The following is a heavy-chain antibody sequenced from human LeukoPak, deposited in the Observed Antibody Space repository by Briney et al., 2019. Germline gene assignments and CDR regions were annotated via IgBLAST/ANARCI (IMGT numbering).Heavy chain of an antibody. V-gene: IGHV4-59*01. CDR1: GCSISSYY. CDR2: IYYSGST. Sequence: SETLSLTCTVSGCSISSYYWSWIRQPPGKGLEWIGYIYYSGSTNYNPSLKSRVTISVDTSKNQFSLKLSSVTAADTAVYYCAREGVALGSMDVWGKGTTVTVSS. D-gene: IGHD3-3*01. CDR3: AREGVALGSMDV. J-gene: IGHJ6*04.